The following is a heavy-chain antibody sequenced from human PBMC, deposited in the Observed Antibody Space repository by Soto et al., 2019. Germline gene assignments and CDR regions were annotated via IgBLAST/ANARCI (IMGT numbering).Heavy chain of an antibody. CDR3: GKDSRSLRYFDWYDACDI. V-gene: IGHV3-23*01. D-gene: IGHD3-9*01. CDR2: ISGSGGST. CDR1: GFTFSSYA. J-gene: IGHJ3*02. Sequence: EVQLLESGGGLVQPGGSLRLSCAASGFTFSSYAMSWVRQAPGKGLEWVSAISGSGGSTYYADSVKGRFTISRDNSKNTLYLQMNSLRAEDTAVYYCGKDSRSLRYFDWYDACDIWGQGTMVTVSS.